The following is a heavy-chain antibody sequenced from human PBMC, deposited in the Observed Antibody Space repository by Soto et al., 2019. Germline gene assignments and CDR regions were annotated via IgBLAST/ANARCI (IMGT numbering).Heavy chain of an antibody. CDR3: AREYTAWPLDYGLDV. V-gene: IGHV3-23*01. J-gene: IGHJ6*02. D-gene: IGHD2-2*02. Sequence: PGGSLRLSCAASGFTFSSYAMSWVRQAPGKGLEWVSAISGSGGSTYYADSVKGRFTISRDNAKNSVSLQMNSLRAEDTAVYYCAREYTAWPLDYGLDVWGQGTTVTVSS. CDR2: ISGSGGST. CDR1: GFTFSSYA.